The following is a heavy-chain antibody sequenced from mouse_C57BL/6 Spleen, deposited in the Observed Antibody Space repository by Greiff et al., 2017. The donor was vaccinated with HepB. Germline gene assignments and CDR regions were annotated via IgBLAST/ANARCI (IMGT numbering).Heavy chain of an antibody. CDR1: GYSITSGYY. V-gene: IGHV3-6*01. J-gene: IGHJ3*01. CDR2: ISYDGSN. D-gene: IGHD2-4*01. CDR3: ARDRGLGPPFAY. Sequence: EVQLVESGPGLVKPSQSLSLTCSVTGYSITSGYYWNWIRQFPGNKLEWMGYISYDGSNNYNPSLKNRISITRDTSKNQFFLKLNSVTTEDTATYYCARDRGLGPPFAYWGQGTLVTVSA.